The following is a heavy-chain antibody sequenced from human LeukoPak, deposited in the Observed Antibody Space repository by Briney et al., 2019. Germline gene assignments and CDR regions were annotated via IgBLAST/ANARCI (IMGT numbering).Heavy chain of an antibody. V-gene: IGHV5-51*01. CDR2: IHPVDSDT. D-gene: IGHD4-23*01. J-gene: IGHJ4*02. CDR1: GYTFGTSW. CDR3: ARHDYGGNLNPFDY. Sequence: GESLQISCKASGYTFGTSWIAWVRQMPGKGLEWMGVIHPVDSDTKYSPSFQGQVTISTDRSVSPAYLHWSSLKASDTAMYYCARHDYGGNLNPFDYWGQGTLVTVSS.